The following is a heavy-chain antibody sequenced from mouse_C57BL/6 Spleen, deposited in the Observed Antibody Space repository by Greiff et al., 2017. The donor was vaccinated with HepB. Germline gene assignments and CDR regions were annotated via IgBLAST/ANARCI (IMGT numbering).Heavy chain of an antibody. CDR2: ISYDGSN. D-gene: IGHD2-2*01. Sequence: EVQLQQSGPGLVKPSQSLSLTCSVTGYSITSGYYWNWIRQFPGNKLEWMGYISYDGSNNYNPSLKNRISITRDTSKNQFFLKLNSVTTEDTATYYCARDGYDVAYWGQGTLVTVSA. CDR1: GYSITSGYY. V-gene: IGHV3-6*01. J-gene: IGHJ3*01. CDR3: ARDGYDVAY.